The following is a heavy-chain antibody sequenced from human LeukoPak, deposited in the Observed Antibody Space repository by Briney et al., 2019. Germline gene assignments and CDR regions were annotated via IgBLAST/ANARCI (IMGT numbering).Heavy chain of an antibody. Sequence: LTGGSLRLSCAASGFTFSKYAMSWVRQAPGKGLEWVSGINAAAGTDYSESVKGRFTISRDNFNNMLSLQMNSLRAEDTALYYCAKDGRTSSPKWGQGILVTVSS. CDR2: INAAAGT. J-gene: IGHJ4*02. D-gene: IGHD1-26*01. CDR1: GFTFSKYA. V-gene: IGHV3-23*01. CDR3: AKDGRTSSPK.